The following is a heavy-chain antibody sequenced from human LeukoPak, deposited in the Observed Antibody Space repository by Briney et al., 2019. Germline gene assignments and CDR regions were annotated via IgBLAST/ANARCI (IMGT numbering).Heavy chain of an antibody. J-gene: IGHJ5*02. Sequence: GGSLRLSCAASGFTFNSYYMHWVRQAPGKGLVWVSRISSDGSSTIYADSVKGRFTISRDNAKNALYLEMNSLRAEDTAVYFCVRAFTTGYQNWFDPWGQGTLVTVSS. D-gene: IGHD3-9*01. CDR2: ISSDGSST. V-gene: IGHV3-74*01. CDR1: GFTFNSYY. CDR3: VRAFTTGYQNWFDP.